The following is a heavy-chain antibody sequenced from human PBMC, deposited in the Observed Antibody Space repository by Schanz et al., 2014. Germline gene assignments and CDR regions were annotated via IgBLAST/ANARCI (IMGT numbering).Heavy chain of an antibody. Sequence: QAQLVESGGGVVQPGRSLRLSCAASGFTFNNYGMHWVRQAPGKGLEWVALIYYDGSDKYYADFVEGRFTISRDNSKTTHYLQMSSLRLEDTAVYYCAKDALMRYQWQDAFDIWGQGTLVTVSS. CDR2: IYYDGSDK. V-gene: IGHV3-33*06. J-gene: IGHJ3*02. CDR3: AKDALMRYQWQDAFDI. D-gene: IGHD2-2*01. CDR1: GFTFNNYG.